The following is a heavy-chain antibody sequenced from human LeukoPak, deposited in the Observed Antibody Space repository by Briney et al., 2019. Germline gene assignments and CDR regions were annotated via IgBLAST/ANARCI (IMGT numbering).Heavy chain of an antibody. CDR3: ARHGLVVPAAIRGYWFDP. V-gene: IGHV4-34*01. Sequence: SETLSLTCAVYGGSFSVYYWSWIRQPPGKGLEWIGEINHSGSTNYNPSLKSRVTISVDTSKNQFSLKLSSVTAADTAVYYCARHGLVVPAAIRGYWFDPWGQGTLVTVSP. D-gene: IGHD2-2*02. CDR1: GGSFSVYY. CDR2: INHSGST. J-gene: IGHJ5*02.